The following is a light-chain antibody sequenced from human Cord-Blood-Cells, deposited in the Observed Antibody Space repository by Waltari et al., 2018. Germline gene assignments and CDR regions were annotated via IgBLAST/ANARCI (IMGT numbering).Light chain of an antibody. V-gene: IGKV3-15*01. J-gene: IGKJ1*01. Sequence: EIVMTQSPATLFVSPGERDTLYCRASQSVSSNLARYKQKPGQAPRRLIYGAYTRATGIPARCSVSGSGTEFTLTISSLQSEDFAVYYCQQYNNWPRTFGQGTKVEIK. CDR3: QQYNNWPRT. CDR1: QSVSSN. CDR2: GAY.